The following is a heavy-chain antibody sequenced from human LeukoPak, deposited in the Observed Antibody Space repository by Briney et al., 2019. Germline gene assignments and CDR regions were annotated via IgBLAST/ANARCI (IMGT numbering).Heavy chain of an antibody. CDR2: ISGNGGST. J-gene: IGHJ3*02. Sequence: GGSLRLSCATSQFTFNKFGMTWVRQAPGKGLEWVSSISGNGGSTQYADSVQGRFAISRDNSKNTLYLQMNSLRAEDTAVYYCAKDPNGDYIGTFDIWGQGTMATVS. V-gene: IGHV3-23*01. CDR1: QFTFNKFG. D-gene: IGHD4-17*01. CDR3: AKDPNGDYIGTFDI.